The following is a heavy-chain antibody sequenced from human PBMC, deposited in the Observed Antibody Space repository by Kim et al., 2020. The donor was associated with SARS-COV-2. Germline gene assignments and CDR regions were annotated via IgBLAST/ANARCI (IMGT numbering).Heavy chain of an antibody. CDR3: ARALSGSYSYDY. Sequence: KYSQKFQGRVTITRDTSASTAYMELSSLRSEDTAVYYCARALSGSYSYDYWGQGTLVTVSS. V-gene: IGHV1-3*01. J-gene: IGHJ4*02. D-gene: IGHD1-26*01.